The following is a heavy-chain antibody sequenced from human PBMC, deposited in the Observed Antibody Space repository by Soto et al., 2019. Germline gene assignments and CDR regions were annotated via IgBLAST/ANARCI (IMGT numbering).Heavy chain of an antibody. D-gene: IGHD1-1*01. V-gene: IGHV3-72*01. Sequence: GGSLRLSCAASGFTFSDHYMDWVRQAPGKGLEWVGRTRNKANSYTTEYAASVKGRFTISRDDSKNSLYLQMNSLKTEDTAVYYCARDPHHRTTLNPDHYYYYYMDVWGKGTTVTVSS. CDR3: ARDPHHRTTLNPDHYYYYYMDV. J-gene: IGHJ6*03. CDR1: GFTFSDHY. CDR2: TRNKANSYTT.